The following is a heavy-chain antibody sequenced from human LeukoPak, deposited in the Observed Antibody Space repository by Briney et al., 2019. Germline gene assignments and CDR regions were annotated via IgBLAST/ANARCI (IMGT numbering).Heavy chain of an antibody. CDR3: VRGGHKLDIETSRYFYGLDV. D-gene: IGHD3/OR15-3a*01. J-gene: IGHJ6*02. Sequence: GGSLRLSCAASGFTFSSYSMNWVRQAPGKGLEWVSSISSSSSYIYYADSVKGRFTISRDNAKNSLYLQMNSLRAEDTAVYYCVRGGHKLDIETSRYFYGLDVWGQGTTVTVSS. V-gene: IGHV3-21*01. CDR2: ISSSSSYI. CDR1: GFTFSSYS.